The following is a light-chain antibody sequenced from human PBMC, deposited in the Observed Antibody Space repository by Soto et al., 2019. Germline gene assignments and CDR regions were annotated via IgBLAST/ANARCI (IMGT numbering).Light chain of an antibody. CDR1: QSVSTS. CDR3: QVRDVWPS. V-gene: IGKV3-11*01. Sequence: IVLTQSPVTLAVSPGESAVLSCRASQSVSTSLAWYQHKPGQAPRLFIYDASKRALGIPARFTGSGSGALCTLIFSSVEPVDIAVYYCQVRDVWPSFGQGTKVEI. CDR2: DAS. J-gene: IGKJ1*01.